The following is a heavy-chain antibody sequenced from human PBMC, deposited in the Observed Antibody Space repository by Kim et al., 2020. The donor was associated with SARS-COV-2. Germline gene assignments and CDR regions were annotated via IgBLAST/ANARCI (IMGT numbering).Heavy chain of an antibody. V-gene: IGHV4-39*01. J-gene: IGHJ4*02. CDR3: ARRGKYCSGGSCYPAMDY. Sequence: SETLSLTCTVSGGSISSSSYYWGWIRQPPGKGLEWIGSIYYSGSTYYNPSLKSRVTISVDTSKNQFSLKLSSVTAADTAVYYCARRGKYCSGGSCYPAMDYWGQGTLVTVSS. CDR1: GGSISSSSYY. CDR2: IYYSGST. D-gene: IGHD2-15*01.